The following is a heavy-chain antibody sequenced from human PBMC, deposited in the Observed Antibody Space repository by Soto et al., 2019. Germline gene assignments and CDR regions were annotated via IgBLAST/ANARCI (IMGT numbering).Heavy chain of an antibody. D-gene: IGHD3-9*01. V-gene: IGHV1-8*01. J-gene: IGHJ4*02. CDR2: MNPNSGNT. CDR1: GYTFTSYD. CDR3: ARDPLDWLAPPDY. Sequence: GASVKVSCKASGYTFTSYDINWVRQATGQGLEWMGWMNPNSGNTGYAQKFQGRVTMTRNTSISTAYMELSSLRSEDTAVYYCARDPLDWLAPPDYWGQGTLVTVSS.